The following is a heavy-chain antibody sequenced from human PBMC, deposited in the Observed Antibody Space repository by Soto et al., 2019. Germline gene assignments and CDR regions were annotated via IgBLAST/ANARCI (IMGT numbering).Heavy chain of an antibody. J-gene: IGHJ4*02. CDR2: NTSSSRYI. CDR1: GFTVSSYS. V-gene: IGHV3-21*01. Sequence: LRLACAASGFTVSSYSMSCVRQAPETGLEWVTTNTSSSRYIAYADSAKGISTISRDNAKNSLYLQMNSLIAEDTAVYYCASWVAGYDYWGRGTLVTVSS. CDR3: ASWVAGYDY. D-gene: IGHD2-15*01.